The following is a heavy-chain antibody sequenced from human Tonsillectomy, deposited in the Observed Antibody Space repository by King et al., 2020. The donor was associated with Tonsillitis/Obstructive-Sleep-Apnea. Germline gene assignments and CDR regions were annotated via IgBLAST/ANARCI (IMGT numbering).Heavy chain of an antibody. D-gene: IGHD4-17*01. Sequence: VQLVESGGGVVQPGRSLRLSCAASGFTFSNYAMHWVRQAPGKGLEWVAVISYDGSNKYYADSVKGRSTISRDNSKNTLYLQMDSLRAEDTAVYYCARDRAMTTVSYFDYWGQGTLVTVSS. CDR1: GFTFSNYA. V-gene: IGHV3-30*04. J-gene: IGHJ4*02. CDR3: ARDRAMTTVSYFDY. CDR2: ISYDGSNK.